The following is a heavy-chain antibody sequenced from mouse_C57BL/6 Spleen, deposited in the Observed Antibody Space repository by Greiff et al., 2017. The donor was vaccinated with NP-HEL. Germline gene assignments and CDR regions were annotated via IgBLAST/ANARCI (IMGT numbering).Heavy chain of an antibody. CDR3: ARADYGSSYSPYYYAMDY. CDR1: GYSITSGYY. CDR2: ISYDGSN. J-gene: IGHJ4*01. D-gene: IGHD1-1*01. V-gene: IGHV3-6*01. Sequence: EVQLQESGPGLVKPSQSLSLTCSVTGYSITSGYYWNWIRQFPGNKLEWMGYISYDGSNNYNPSLKNRIPITHDTSKNQFFLKLNSVTTEDTATYYCARADYGSSYSPYYYAMDYWGQGTSVTVSS.